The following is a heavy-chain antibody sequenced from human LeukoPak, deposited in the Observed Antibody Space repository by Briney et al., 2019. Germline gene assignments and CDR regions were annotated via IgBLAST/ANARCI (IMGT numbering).Heavy chain of an antibody. CDR1: GGSISSYY. J-gene: IGHJ4*02. CDR2: IYYSGST. D-gene: IGHD2-15*01. V-gene: IGHV4-59*08. CDR3: ARRTQRQLGYCSGDSCYSPYYFDS. Sequence: SETLSLTCTVSGGSISSYYWSWIRQPPGKGLECIGYIYYSGSTTYNPSLKSRVTISVDTYKNQFSLKLSSVTAADTAVYYCARRTQRQLGYCSGDSCYSPYYFDSWGQGTLVTVSS.